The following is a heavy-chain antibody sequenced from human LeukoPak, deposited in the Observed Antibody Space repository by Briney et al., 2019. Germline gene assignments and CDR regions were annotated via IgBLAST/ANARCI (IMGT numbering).Heavy chain of an antibody. Sequence: GGSLRLSCAASGFTFSSYAMHWVRQAPGKGLEWVAVISYDGSNKYYADSVKGRFTISRDNSKNTLYLQMNSLRAEDTAVYYCARDMRAYTTGTTIDWGQGTLVTVSS. D-gene: IGHD1-1*01. J-gene: IGHJ4*02. V-gene: IGHV3-30*04. CDR3: ARDMRAYTTGTTID. CDR1: GFTFSSYA. CDR2: ISYDGSNK.